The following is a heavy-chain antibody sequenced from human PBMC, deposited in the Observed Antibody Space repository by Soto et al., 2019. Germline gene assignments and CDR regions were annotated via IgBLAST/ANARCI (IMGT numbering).Heavy chain of an antibody. V-gene: IGHV4-4*07. J-gene: IGHJ6*02. D-gene: IGHD6-6*01. CDR2: IFTSGNT. CDR1: GGSMNDYY. CDR3: ASGRLVSRYYGLDV. Sequence: TLSLTCTVSGGSMNDYYWSWIRQPAGKGLEWIGRIFTSGNTNYNPSLRSRLTMSVDTSTNQVSLRLTSVTAADTAVYYCASGRLVSRYYGLDVWGQGTTVTVS.